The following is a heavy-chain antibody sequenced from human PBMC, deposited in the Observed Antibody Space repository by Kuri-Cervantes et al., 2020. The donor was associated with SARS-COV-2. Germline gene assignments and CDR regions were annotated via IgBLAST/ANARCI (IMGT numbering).Heavy chain of an antibody. Sequence: GESLKISCAASGFTFSDYYMSWIRQAPGKGLEWVSYISSSGSTIYYADSVKGRFTISRDNAKNSLYLQMNSLRAEDTAVYYCARVRGASYYFDYWGQGTLVTVSS. V-gene: IGHV3-11*04. CDR2: ISSSGSTI. CDR3: ARVRGASYYFDY. D-gene: IGHD1-26*01. CDR1: GFTFSDYY. J-gene: IGHJ4*02.